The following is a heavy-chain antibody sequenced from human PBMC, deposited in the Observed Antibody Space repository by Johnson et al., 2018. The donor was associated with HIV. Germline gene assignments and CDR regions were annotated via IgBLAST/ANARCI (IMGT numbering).Heavy chain of an antibody. CDR2: IGTAGDT. CDR3: ARGVPIAAAGHDAFDI. D-gene: IGHD6-13*01. V-gene: IGHV3-13*01. Sequence: VLLVESGGGLVQPGGSLRLSCASGFTVSTNYMSWVRQAPGKGLEWVSAIGTAGDTYYPGSVKGRFTISRENAKTSLYLQMNSLRAGDTAVYYCARGVPIAAAGHDAFDIWGQGTMVTVSS. CDR1: GFTVSTNY. J-gene: IGHJ3*02.